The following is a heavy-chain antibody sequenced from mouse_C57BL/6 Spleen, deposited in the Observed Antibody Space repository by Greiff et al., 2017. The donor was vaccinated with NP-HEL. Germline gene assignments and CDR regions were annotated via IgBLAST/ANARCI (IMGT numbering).Heavy chain of an antibody. CDR2: INPNNGGT. V-gene: IGHV1-18*01. CDR1: GYTFTDYN. CDR3: ASAPINYYGGSYVGYFDV. D-gene: IGHD1-1*01. J-gene: IGHJ1*03. Sequence: EVQLQQSGPELVKPGASVKIPCKASGYTFTDYNMDWVKQSHGKSLEWIGDINPNNGGTIYNQKFKGKATLTVDKSSRTAYMELRSLTSEDTAVYYCASAPINYYGGSYVGYFDVWGTGTTVTVSS.